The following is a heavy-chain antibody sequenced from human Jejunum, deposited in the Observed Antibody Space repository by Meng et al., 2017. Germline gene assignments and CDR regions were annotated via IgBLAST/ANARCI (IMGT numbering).Heavy chain of an antibody. CDR2: ISGGSGFI. D-gene: IGHD2-2*01. CDR1: GFTFSSYA. CDR3: ARDEGRCSGTICNPLDY. J-gene: IGHJ4*02. V-gene: IGHV3-21*06. Sequence: GESLKISCAASGFTFSSYAMTWVRQAPGKGLEWVSAISGGSGFIYYVDSVKGRFTISRDNAKNSVFLQMNSLRDEDTAMYYCARDEGRCSGTICNPLDYWGQGTLVTVSS.